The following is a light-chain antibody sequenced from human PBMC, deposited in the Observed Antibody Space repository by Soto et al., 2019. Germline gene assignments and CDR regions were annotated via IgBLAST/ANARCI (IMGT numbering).Light chain of an antibody. CDR3: QQYNNWPRIT. CDR2: GAS. J-gene: IGKJ5*01. CDR1: QSVSSN. V-gene: IGKV3-15*01. Sequence: EMVMTQSPATLSVSPGERATLSSRASQSVSSNLAWYQQKPGQAPRLLIYGASTRATGIPARFSGSGSGTEFTLTISSLQSEDFAVYYCQQYNNWPRITFGQGTRLEIK.